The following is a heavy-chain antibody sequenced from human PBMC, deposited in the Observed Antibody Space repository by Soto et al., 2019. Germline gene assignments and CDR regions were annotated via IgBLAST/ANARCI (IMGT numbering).Heavy chain of an antibody. J-gene: IGHJ4*02. CDR1: GFSLSSGDYY. CDR3: TRGPSLEAFLDY. V-gene: IGHV4-61*08. CDR2: IYHNGVT. Sequence: PSETLSLTCTVSGFSLSSGDYYWCWLRQPPGKGLEWIAEIYHNGVTNYNPSLKSRATISVDKSKNQFSLDLYSVTAADTAVYFCTRGPSLEAFLDYWGQGTLVTVSS. D-gene: IGHD1-1*01.